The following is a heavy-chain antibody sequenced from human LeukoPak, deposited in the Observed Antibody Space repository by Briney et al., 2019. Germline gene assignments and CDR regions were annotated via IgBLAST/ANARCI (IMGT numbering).Heavy chain of an antibody. D-gene: IGHD3-22*01. Sequence: SETLSLTCTVSGGSISDYYWSCLRQPPGMGLEWIGYIYYSGSTKYDPSLRSRVTISVDTSKNQFSLKVNSVTAADTAVYYCARGRYYDSSGYRPYYYYYYMDVWGKGTTVTVSS. CDR1: GGSISDYY. CDR2: IYYSGST. CDR3: ARGRYYDSSGYRPYYYYYYMDV. J-gene: IGHJ6*03. V-gene: IGHV4-59*01.